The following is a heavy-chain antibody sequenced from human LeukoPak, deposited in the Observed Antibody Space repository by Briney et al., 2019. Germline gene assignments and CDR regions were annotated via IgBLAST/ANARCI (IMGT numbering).Heavy chain of an antibody. D-gene: IGHD2-15*01. V-gene: IGHV3-74*01. Sequence: PGGSLRLSCAASGFTFSSCWMHWVRQAPGKGLVWVSRINSDGSSTSYADSVKGRFTISRDNAKNTLYLQMNSLRAEDTAVYYCARGRVVVAAKDWFDPWGQGTLVTVSS. J-gene: IGHJ5*02. CDR1: GFTFSSCW. CDR3: ARGRVVVAAKDWFDP. CDR2: INSDGSST.